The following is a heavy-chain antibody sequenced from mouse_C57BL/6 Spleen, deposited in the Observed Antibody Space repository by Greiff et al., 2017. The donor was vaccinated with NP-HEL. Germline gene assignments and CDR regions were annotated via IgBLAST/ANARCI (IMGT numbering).Heavy chain of an antibody. Sequence: QVQLKESGAELVKPGASVKLSCKASGYTFTSYWMHWVKQRPGQGLEWIGMIHPNSGSTNYNEKFKSKATLTVDKSSSTAYMQLSSLTSEDSAVYYCARGYYGSSYDYFDYWGQGTTLTVSS. CDR1: GYTFTSYW. V-gene: IGHV1-64*01. D-gene: IGHD1-1*01. CDR3: ARGYYGSSYDYFDY. J-gene: IGHJ2*01. CDR2: IHPNSGST.